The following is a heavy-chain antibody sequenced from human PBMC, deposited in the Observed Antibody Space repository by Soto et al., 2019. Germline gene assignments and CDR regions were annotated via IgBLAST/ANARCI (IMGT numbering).Heavy chain of an antibody. D-gene: IGHD5-18*01. CDR3: TRGGRGMATASAGMDV. CDR1: GASFSGYY. CDR2: ISYTGSS. Sequence: SETLSLTCNVSGASFSGYYWTWIRQFPGKGLEWIGDISYTGSSNYNPSLKSRLTLSVDMSKNQFSLNLSSVTAADTAVYYCTRGGRGMATASAGMDVWGQGTTVTVSS. V-gene: IGHV4-34*01. J-gene: IGHJ6*02.